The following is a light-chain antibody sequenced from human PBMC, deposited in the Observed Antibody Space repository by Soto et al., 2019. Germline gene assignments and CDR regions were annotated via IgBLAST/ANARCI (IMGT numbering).Light chain of an antibody. J-gene: IGKJ1*01. CDR3: QQYGNSPLT. CDR2: DAS. Sequence: EIVLTQSPATLSLSPGERATLSCRASQSVSNFLAWYQQKPGQAPRLLIYDASSRATGTPDRFSGSGSGTDFTLTISRLEPEDFGVFFCQQYGNSPLTFGQGTKVEIK. CDR1: QSVSNF. V-gene: IGKV3-20*01.